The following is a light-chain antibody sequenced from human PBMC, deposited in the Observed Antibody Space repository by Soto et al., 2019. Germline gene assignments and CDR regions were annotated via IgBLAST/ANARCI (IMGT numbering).Light chain of an antibody. CDR3: HQHYITPPT. J-gene: IGKJ1*01. Sequence: DIVMTQSPDSLAVPLGERVSINCRSSRSVLNSSNKRNNITWFQQKPRQPPRLLIYWASTREVGVPDRFSGSGSGTDFTLTINNLQAEDVAVYFSHQHYITPPTFGQGTKVEIK. CDR2: WAS. V-gene: IGKV4-1*01. CDR1: RSVLNSSNKRNN.